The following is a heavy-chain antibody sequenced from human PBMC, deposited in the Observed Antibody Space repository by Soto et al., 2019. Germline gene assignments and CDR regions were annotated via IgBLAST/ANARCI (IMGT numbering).Heavy chain of an antibody. CDR3: AVGWQQLATFDY. Sequence: QLQLQESGPGLVKPSETLSLTCTVSGGSISSSSYYWGWIRQPPGQGLEWIGSIYYSGSTYYNPSLKSRVTISVDTSKNQFSLKLSSVTAADTAVYYCAVGWQQLATFDYWGQGTLVTVSS. CDR2: IYYSGST. J-gene: IGHJ4*02. V-gene: IGHV4-39*01. CDR1: GGSISSSSYY. D-gene: IGHD6-13*01.